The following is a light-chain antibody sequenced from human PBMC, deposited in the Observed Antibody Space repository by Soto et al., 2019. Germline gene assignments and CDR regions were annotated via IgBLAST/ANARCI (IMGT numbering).Light chain of an antibody. Sequence: EIVLTQSPGTLSLSPGERATLSCRASQSISNSYLAWYQQKPGQAPRLLIYGASTRATGIPDRFSGSGSGTGFTLTISRLEPEDSAVYYCQQYGSSPTWTFGQGTKVDIK. CDR2: GAS. J-gene: IGKJ1*01. CDR1: QSISNSY. CDR3: QQYGSSPTWT. V-gene: IGKV3-20*01.